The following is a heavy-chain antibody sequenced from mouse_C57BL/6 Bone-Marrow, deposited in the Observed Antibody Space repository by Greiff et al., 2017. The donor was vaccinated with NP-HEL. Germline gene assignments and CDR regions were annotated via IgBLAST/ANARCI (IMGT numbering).Heavy chain of an antibody. J-gene: IGHJ1*03. CDR2: IAPSDSYT. CDR3: ARAPLTLGHFDV. Sequence: QVQLQQPGAELVRPGTSVKLSCKASGYTFTSSWMHWVKQRPGQGLEWIGVIAPSDSYTNYNQKFTGNATLTVDTSSSTAYMQLSSLTSEDSAVYYCARAPLTLGHFDVWGTGTTGTVSS. CDR1: GYTFTSSW. V-gene: IGHV1-59*01.